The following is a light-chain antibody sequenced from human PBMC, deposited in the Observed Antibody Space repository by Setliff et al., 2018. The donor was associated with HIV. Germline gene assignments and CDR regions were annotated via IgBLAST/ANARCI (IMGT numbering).Light chain of an antibody. Sequence: QSVLSQPPSASATPGQRVTISCSGSRSNIGSNIVTWYQQLPGTAPKVLIYRDYERPSGVPDRFAGSKSGTSASLAISGLQSEDEADYYRAAWDDSVSGVVFGGGTKVTVL. CDR1: RSNIGSNI. V-gene: IGLV1-44*01. CDR2: RDY. CDR3: AAWDDSVSGVV. J-gene: IGLJ2*01.